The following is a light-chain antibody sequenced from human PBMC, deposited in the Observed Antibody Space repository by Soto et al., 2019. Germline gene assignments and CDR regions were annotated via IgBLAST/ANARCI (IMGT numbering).Light chain of an antibody. CDR3: SSYTSRSTAV. CDR1: SSDVGGDNS. Sequence: QSVLTQPASVSGSPGQSITISCTGTSSDVGGDNSVSWYQQYPGKAPKLIIYDVSDRPSGVSDRFSGSKSGNTASLTISGLQAEDEADYYRSSYTSRSTAVFGGGTKVTVL. CDR2: DVS. J-gene: IGLJ2*01. V-gene: IGLV2-14*03.